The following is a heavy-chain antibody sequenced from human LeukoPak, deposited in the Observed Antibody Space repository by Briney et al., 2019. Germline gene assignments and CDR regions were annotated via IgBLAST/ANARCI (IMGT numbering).Heavy chain of an antibody. D-gene: IGHD3-9*01. J-gene: IGHJ1*01. CDR3: AKWFQLRYFDWSSPPDFKH. Sequence: GRSLRLSCAASGFTFSSYGMHWVRQAPGKGLEWVAVISYDGSNKYYADSVKGRFTISRDNSKSKLYLQMNSLRAEDTAVYYCAKWFQLRYFDWSSPPDFKHWGEGTLVTVSS. CDR1: GFTFSSYG. V-gene: IGHV3-30*18. CDR2: ISYDGSNK.